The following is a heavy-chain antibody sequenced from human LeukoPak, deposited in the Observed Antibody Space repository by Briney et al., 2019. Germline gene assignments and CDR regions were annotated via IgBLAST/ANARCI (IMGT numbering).Heavy chain of an antibody. J-gene: IGHJ5*02. V-gene: IGHV4-30-4*01. D-gene: IGHD5-12*01. CDR1: GGSISSGDYY. CDR3: AISQGGGYRTPMLDP. CDR2: IYYSGST. Sequence: SQTLSLTCTVSGGSISSGDYYWSWIRQPPGKGLEWIGYIYYSGSTYYNPSLKSRVTISVDTSKNQFSLKLSSVTAADTAVYYCAISQGGGYRTPMLDPWGQGTLVTVSS.